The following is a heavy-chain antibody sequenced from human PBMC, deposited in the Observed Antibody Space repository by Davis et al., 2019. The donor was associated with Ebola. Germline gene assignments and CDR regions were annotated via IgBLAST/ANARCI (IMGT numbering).Heavy chain of an antibody. CDR3: ARGSPSGAGGRDASAI. D-gene: IGHD6-19*01. V-gene: IGHV1-2*02. CDR1: GYTFTGYY. Sequence: ASVKVSCKASGYTFTGYYIHWVRQAPGQGLEWMGWINPNSGGTRYAQVFQGRVTMTSDTSISTVYMELTTLRSDDTAVYYCARGSPSGAGGRDASAIWGQGTLVTVSS. J-gene: IGHJ3*02. CDR2: INPNSGGT.